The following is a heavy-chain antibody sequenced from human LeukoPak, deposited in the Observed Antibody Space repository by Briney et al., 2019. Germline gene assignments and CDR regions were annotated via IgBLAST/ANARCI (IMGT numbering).Heavy chain of an antibody. CDR2: ISGSGGST. Sequence: GGSLRLSCAASGFTFSSYGMSWVRQAPGKGLEWVSAISGSGGSTYYADSVKGRFTISRDNSKNTLYLQMNSLRAEDTAVHYCAKVQGGSGSYYFDYWGQGTLVTVSS. J-gene: IGHJ4*02. CDR1: GFTFSSYG. D-gene: IGHD1-26*01. V-gene: IGHV3-23*01. CDR3: AKVQGGSGSYYFDY.